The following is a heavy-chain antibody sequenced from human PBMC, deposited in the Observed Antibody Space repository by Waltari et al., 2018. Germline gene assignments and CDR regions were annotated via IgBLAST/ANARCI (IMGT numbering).Heavy chain of an antibody. CDR3: ARRDSFTDF. Sequence: QVQLQESGPGLVKPSETLSLICTVSGGSMTNYYWGWVRQPPGRGLEWIGDLYYSGSTYAAGSTAYKPSLKSRVTISINTPRDQFSLELRSVTAADTAVYYCARRDSFTDFWGQGTLIIVSS. CDR1: GGSMTNYY. J-gene: IGHJ4*02. V-gene: IGHV4-59*08. CDR2: LYYSGST. D-gene: IGHD2-21*01.